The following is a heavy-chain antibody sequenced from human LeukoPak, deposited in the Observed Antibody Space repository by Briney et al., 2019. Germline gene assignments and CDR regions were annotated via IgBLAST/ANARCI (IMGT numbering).Heavy chain of an antibody. CDR3: AREMGTLDYDFWSGTNPGWFDP. V-gene: IGHV1-69*04. D-gene: IGHD3-3*01. Sequence: ASVKVSCKASGGTFSSYAISWVRQAPGQGLEWMGRIIPILGIANYAQKFQGRVTITADKSTSTAYMELSSLRSGDTAVYYCAREMGTLDYDFWSGTNPGWFDPWGQGTLVTVSS. J-gene: IGHJ5*02. CDR2: IIPILGIA. CDR1: GGTFSSYA.